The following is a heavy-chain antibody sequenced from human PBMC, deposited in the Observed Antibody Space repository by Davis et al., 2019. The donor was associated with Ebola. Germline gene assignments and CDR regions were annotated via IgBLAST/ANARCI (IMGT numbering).Heavy chain of an antibody. Sequence: ASVKVSCKASGYTFATYGITWVRQAPGQGLEWMGWISAYNGNTNYAQRLQGRVTMSTDTSTSTAYMELRSLRSDDTAVYYCTRGNSWDAPFDYWGQGTLVTVSS. CDR2: ISAYNGNT. CDR3: TRGNSWDAPFDY. CDR1: GYTFATYG. V-gene: IGHV1-18*04. D-gene: IGHD6-13*01. J-gene: IGHJ4*02.